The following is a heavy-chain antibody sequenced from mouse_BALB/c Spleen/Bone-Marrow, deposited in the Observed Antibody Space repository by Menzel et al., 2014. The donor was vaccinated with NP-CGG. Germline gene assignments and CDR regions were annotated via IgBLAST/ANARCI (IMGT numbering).Heavy chain of an antibody. Sequence: LVESGASMKISCKTSGYSFTGHTMNWEKQSHGKNLEWIGLINPYNGGTSYNQKFKGKATLTVDKSSSTAYMELLSLTSEDSAVYFCAYGNFDYWGQGTTLTVSS. CDR2: INPYNGGT. D-gene: IGHD2-1*01. CDR3: AYGNFDY. V-gene: IGHV1-26*01. J-gene: IGHJ2*01. CDR1: GYSFTGHT.